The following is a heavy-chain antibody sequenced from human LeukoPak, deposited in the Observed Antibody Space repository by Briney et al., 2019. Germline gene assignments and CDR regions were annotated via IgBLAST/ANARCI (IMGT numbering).Heavy chain of an antibody. Sequence: GGSLRLSCAASGFSFSGYGMNWVRQAPGKGLEWVSSISSISNHIYYADSVKGRFTISRDNAKNSLYLQMNSLRAEDTAVYYCATYSGYDFGYYYNYMDVWGKGTTVIVSS. CDR1: GFSFSGYG. CDR2: ISSISNHI. J-gene: IGHJ6*03. CDR3: ATYSGYDFGYYYNYMDV. V-gene: IGHV3-21*01. D-gene: IGHD5-12*01.